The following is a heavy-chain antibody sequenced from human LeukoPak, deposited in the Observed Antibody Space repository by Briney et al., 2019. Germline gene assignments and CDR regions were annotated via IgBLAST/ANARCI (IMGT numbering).Heavy chain of an antibody. V-gene: IGHV4-38-2*01. D-gene: IGHD6-13*01. CDR1: GYSITIGYL. Sequence: SETLSLTCAVSGYSITIGYLWGWIRQPPGKGLEWIGSVSHSGGTYYNPSLRSRVTISIDTSKNHFSLSLSSVTAADAAVYYCSRAGLAAAATRYWGQGTLVTVSS. J-gene: IGHJ4*02. CDR3: SRAGLAAAATRY. CDR2: VSHSGGT.